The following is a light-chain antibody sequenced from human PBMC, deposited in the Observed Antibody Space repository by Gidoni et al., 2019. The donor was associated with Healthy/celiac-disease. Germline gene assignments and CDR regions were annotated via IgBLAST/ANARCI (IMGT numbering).Light chain of an antibody. CDR2: AAS. J-gene: IGKJ3*01. CDR3: QQSYSTLT. V-gene: IGKV1-39*01. Sequence: RVTITCRASQSISSYLNWYQQKPGKAPKLLIYAASSLQSGVPSRFSGSGSGTDFTLTISSLQPEDFATYYCQQSYSTLTFGPGTKVDIK. CDR1: QSISSY.